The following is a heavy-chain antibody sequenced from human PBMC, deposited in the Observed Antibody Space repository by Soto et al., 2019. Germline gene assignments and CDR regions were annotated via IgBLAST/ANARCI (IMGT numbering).Heavy chain of an antibody. Sequence: EVQLLESGGGLVQPGGSLRLSCAASGFTFSSYAMSWVRQAPGKGLEWVSAISGSGGSTYYADSVKGRFTISRDNSKYALYLQMNSLRAEDTAGYYCAKVIAAAGTGYWFDPWGQGTLVTVSS. V-gene: IGHV3-23*01. CDR1: GFTFSSYA. CDR3: AKVIAAAGTGYWFDP. J-gene: IGHJ5*02. CDR2: ISGSGGST. D-gene: IGHD6-13*01.